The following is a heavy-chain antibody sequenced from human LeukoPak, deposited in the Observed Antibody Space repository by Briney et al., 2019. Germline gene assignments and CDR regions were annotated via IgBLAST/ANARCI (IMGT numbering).Heavy chain of an antibody. V-gene: IGHV4-59*08. D-gene: IGHD1-26*01. J-gene: IGHJ5*02. CDR2: IYYSGCT. CDR1: GGSISSYY. Sequence: PSETLSLTCTVSGGSISSYYWSWIRQPPGKGLEWIGYIYYSGCTNYNPSLKSRVTISVDTSKNQFSLKLSSVTAADTAVYYCARSLVGATLGPNWFDPWGQGTLVTVSS. CDR3: ARSLVGATLGPNWFDP.